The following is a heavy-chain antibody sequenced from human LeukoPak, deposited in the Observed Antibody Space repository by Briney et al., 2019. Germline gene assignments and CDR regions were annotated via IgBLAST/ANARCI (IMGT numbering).Heavy chain of an antibody. CDR3: AKDRRYSGSYSALDY. CDR2: ISGSGGST. J-gene: IGHJ4*02. CDR1: GFTFSSYA. V-gene: IGHV3-23*01. D-gene: IGHD3-10*01. Sequence: PGGSLRLSCAASGFTFSSYAMSWVRQAPGKGLEWVSAISGSGGSTYYADSVKGRFTISRDNSKNTLYLQMNSLRAEDTAVYYCAKDRRYSGSYSALDYWGQGTLVTVSS.